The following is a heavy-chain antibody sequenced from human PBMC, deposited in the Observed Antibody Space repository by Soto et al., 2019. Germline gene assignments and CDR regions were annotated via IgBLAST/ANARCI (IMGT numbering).Heavy chain of an antibody. CDR1: GDSISSSPSF. Sequence: QLQLQESGPGLVKPSETLSLTCTVSGDSISSSPSFWGWVRQPPGKGLEWIGSIFHSGSTYYNSSLKCRVTIFVDTAKNHFSLTLSSVTAADTAVYYCARHLGEGYFDYWGQGTLVTVSS. CDR2: IFHSGST. V-gene: IGHV4-39*01. J-gene: IGHJ4*02. CDR3: ARHLGEGYFDY.